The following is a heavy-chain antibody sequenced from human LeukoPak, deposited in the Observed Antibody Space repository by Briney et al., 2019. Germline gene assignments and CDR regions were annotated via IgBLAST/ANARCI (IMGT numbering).Heavy chain of an antibody. CDR3: ARVQYGDQGFLPYYYFDY. CDR2: IYYSGST. J-gene: IGHJ4*02. D-gene: IGHD4-17*01. CDR1: GGSISSSSYY. V-gene: IGHV4-39*07. Sequence: SETLSLTCTVYGGSISSSSYYWGWIRQPPGKGLKWIGSIYYSGSTYYNPSLKSRVTISVDTSKNQFSLKLSSVTAADTAVYYCARVQYGDQGFLPYYYFDYWGQGTLVTVSS.